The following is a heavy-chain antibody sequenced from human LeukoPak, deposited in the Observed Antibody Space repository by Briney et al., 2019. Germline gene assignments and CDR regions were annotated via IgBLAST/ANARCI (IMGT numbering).Heavy chain of an antibody. CDR3: ARTNWGRTYDAFDI. D-gene: IGHD7-27*01. CDR2: ISGSGGGT. J-gene: IGHJ3*02. Sequence: GGSLRLSCAASGFTFSSYSMNWVRQAPGKGLEWVSGISGSGGGTYYADSVKGRFTISRDNSRNTLFVQMNSLRAEDTAVYYCARTNWGRTYDAFDIWGQGTMVTVFS. V-gene: IGHV3-23*01. CDR1: GFTFSSYS.